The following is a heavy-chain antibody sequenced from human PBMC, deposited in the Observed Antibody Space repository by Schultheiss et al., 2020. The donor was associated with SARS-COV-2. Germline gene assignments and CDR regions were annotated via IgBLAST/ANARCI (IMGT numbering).Heavy chain of an antibody. Sequence: ETLSLTCAVYGGSFSGYYWSWIRQPPGKALEWLAHIFSNDEKSYNISLESRLTISKDTSKSQVVLKMTKMDPVDTATYYCARILGGDCSGGGCYLDWFDPWGQGILVTVSS. J-gene: IGHJ5*02. CDR3: ARILGGDCSGGGCYLDWFDP. CDR2: IFSNDEK. V-gene: IGHV2-26*01. D-gene: IGHD2-15*01. CDR1: GGSFSGYYW.